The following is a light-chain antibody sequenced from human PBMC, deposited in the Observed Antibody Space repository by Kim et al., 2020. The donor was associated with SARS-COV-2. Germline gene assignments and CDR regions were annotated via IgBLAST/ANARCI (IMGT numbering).Light chain of an antibody. CDR2: KAS. CDR1: QSISIW. J-gene: IGKJ2*01. V-gene: IGKV1-5*03. CDR3: QHYDHYPVT. Sequence: DIQVTQSPSTLSASVGDRVTITCWASQSISIWLAWYQQKPGKAPKLLIHKASTVESGVPSRFSGSGSGTEFTLTISSLQPDDSATYYCQHYDHYPVTYGQGTKLEI.